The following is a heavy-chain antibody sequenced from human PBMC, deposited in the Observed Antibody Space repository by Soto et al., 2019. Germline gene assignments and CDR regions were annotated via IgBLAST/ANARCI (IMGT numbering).Heavy chain of an antibody. CDR1: GASVSGDGSY. D-gene: IGHD6-19*01. J-gene: IGHJ4*02. Sequence: QVQLQESGPGLVKPSRTLSLTCLVSGASVSGDGSYCSWIRQHPGKGLEFIGYIHNSGSTYSNPSLENRVAMSIDTSKNQFSLRLSSVTAADSAVYFCARDLGSEQWFFDNWGQGILVTVSS. V-gene: IGHV4-31*03. CDR3: ARDLGSEQWFFDN. CDR2: IHNSGST.